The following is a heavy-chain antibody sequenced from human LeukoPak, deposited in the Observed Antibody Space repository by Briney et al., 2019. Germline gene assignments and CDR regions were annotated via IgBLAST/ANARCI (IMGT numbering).Heavy chain of an antibody. CDR1: GFTFSSYG. CDR3: ARGLTVSNYYYYYGMDV. CDR2: ISFDGRTE. Sequence: PGRSLRLSCAASGFTFSSYGMHWVRQAPGKGLKWVAVISFDGRTEYYADSVKGRFTISRDNSKRTLYLQMNSLRAEDTAVYYCARGLTVSNYYYYYGMDVWGQGTTVTVSS. V-gene: IGHV3-30*03. J-gene: IGHJ6*02. D-gene: IGHD2-8*01.